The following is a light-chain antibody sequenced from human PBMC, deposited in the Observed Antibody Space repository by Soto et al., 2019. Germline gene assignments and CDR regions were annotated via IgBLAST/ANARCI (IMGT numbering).Light chain of an antibody. CDR1: QSVSSN. CDR3: QQYNNWPPKT. V-gene: IGKV3-15*01. J-gene: IGKJ2*01. Sequence: EIVMTQSPATLSVSPGERATLSCRASQSVSSNLAWYQQKPGQAPRLLIYGASTRATSIPARFSGSGSGTEFTLTISSLQFEDFAVYYCQQYNNWPPKTFGQGTKLEIK. CDR2: GAS.